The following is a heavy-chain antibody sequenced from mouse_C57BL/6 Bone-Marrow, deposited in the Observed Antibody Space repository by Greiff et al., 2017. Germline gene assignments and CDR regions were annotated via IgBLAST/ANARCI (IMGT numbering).Heavy chain of an antibody. D-gene: IGHD1-1*01. CDR3: ARRIYYYGSSYVDY. V-gene: IGHV1-64*01. Sequence: QVQLQQPGAELVKPGASVKLSCKASGYTFTSYWMHWVKQRPGQGLEWIGMIHPNSGSTNYNEKFKSKATLTVDKSSITAYMQLSSLTSEDSAVYYCARRIYYYGSSYVDYWGQGTTLTVSS. CDR1: GYTFTSYW. CDR2: IHPNSGST. J-gene: IGHJ2*01.